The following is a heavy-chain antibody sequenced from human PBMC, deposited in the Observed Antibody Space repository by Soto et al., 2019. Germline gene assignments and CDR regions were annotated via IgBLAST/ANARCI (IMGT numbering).Heavy chain of an antibody. J-gene: IGHJ4*02. CDR3: RAYDSSGYYRFPFDY. D-gene: IGHD3-22*01. CDR1: GFTFSNAW. V-gene: IGHV3-15*07. Sequence: GGSLRLSCAASGFTFSNAWMNWVRQAPGKGLEWVGRIKSKTDGGTTDYAAPVKGRFTISRDDSKNTLYLQMNSLKTEDTAVYYCRAYDSSGYYRFPFDYWGQGTLVTVSS. CDR2: IKSKTDGGTT.